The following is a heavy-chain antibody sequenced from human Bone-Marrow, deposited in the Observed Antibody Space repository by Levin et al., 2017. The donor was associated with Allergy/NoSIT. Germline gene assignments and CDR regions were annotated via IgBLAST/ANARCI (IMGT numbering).Heavy chain of an antibody. Sequence: SETLSLTCTVSGGSISSGNYYWSWIRQTPGKGLEWFVYIYYSGSTYYHPSLKSRPTISVDTSKHQFSLTPTSVTTADTAVDYCATGSWSYKIYLADWGQGTLVTVSS. V-gene: IGHV4-30-4*01. CDR2: IYYSGST. CDR3: ATGSWSYKIYLAD. J-gene: IGHJ4*02. CDR1: GGSISSGNYY. D-gene: IGHD3-10*01.